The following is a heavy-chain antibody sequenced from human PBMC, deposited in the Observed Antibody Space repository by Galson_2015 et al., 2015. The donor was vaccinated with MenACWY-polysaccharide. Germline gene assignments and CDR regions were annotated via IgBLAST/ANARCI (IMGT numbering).Heavy chain of an antibody. D-gene: IGHD2-2*01. CDR1: GFTFSTYW. Sequence: SLRLSCAASGFTFSTYWMSWVRQAPGKGLEWVANIKKDGSEKYYVDSVKGRFTISRDNTKNSLYLQMNSLRAEDTAVYYCAREEGYCISSTFYGYLHPWGQGILVTVSS. CDR2: IKKDGSEK. J-gene: IGHJ5*02. CDR3: AREEGYCISSTFYGYLHP. V-gene: IGHV3-7*01.